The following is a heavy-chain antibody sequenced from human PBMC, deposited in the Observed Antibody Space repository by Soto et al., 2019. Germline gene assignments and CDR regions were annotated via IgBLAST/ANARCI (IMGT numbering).Heavy chain of an antibody. CDR3: ARGKRSKTATAGTGWFDP. J-gene: IGHJ5*02. Sequence: QLQLQESGSGLLKPSQTLSLNGSVSGDSLSSGALSWNWLRQSPGRGLEWIGYIYYPGLTYYNPSLTSRVSMSLDPSENQVSLSLSSVPASDSAVYYCARGKRSKTATAGTGWFDPWGPGTLVTVSS. D-gene: IGHD6-13*01. CDR2: IYYPGLT. V-gene: IGHV4-30-2*06. CDR1: GDSLSSGALS.